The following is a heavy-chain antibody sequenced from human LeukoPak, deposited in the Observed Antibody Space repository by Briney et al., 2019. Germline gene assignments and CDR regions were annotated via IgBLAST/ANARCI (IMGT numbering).Heavy chain of an antibody. CDR2: ISWNSGSI. V-gene: IGHV3-9*01. CDR3: AKDAGLVR. CDR1: RFNFDDYG. Sequence: GGSLRLSCAASRFNFDDYGMHWVRQAPGKGLEWVSGISWNSGSIGYADSVKGRFTISRDNAKNSLYLQMNSLRAEDTALYYCAKDAGLVRWGQGTLVTVSS. J-gene: IGHJ4*02. D-gene: IGHD2-8*02.